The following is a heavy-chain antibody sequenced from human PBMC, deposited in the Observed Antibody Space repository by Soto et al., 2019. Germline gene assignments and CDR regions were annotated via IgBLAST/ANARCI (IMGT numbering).Heavy chain of an antibody. Sequence: QVQLVQSGAEVKKPGASVKVSCKASGHTFTNYAIHWVRQAPGQRLEWMGWINAGSGNTKYSQRFEGRVSITRDTSASTAYMEVSSLTSEDTAVYYCACEQQLATFQHWGQGTLVTVSS. D-gene: IGHD6-13*01. CDR1: GHTFTNYA. J-gene: IGHJ1*01. V-gene: IGHV1-3*01. CDR3: ACEQQLATFQH. CDR2: INAGSGNT.